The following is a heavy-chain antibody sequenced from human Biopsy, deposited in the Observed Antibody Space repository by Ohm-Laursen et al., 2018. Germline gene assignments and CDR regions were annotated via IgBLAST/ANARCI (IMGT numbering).Heavy chain of an antibody. D-gene: IGHD5-24*01. Sequence: SLRLSCAASGFTFSASAVHWVRQASGKGLEWVGRISSKAKSYATAYAASVTGRFTISRDDSKNTTYLQMNSLKTENTAVYYCARDVEGFYSYAMDVWGQETTVTVSS. J-gene: IGHJ6*02. CDR2: ISSKAKSYAT. CDR1: GFTFSASA. V-gene: IGHV3-73*01. CDR3: ARDVEGFYSYAMDV.